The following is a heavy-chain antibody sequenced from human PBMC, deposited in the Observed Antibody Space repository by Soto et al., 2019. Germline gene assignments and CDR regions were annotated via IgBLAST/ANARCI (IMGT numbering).Heavy chain of an antibody. D-gene: IGHD1-26*01. CDR3: ARGSRRTFDY. V-gene: IGHV3-21*01. J-gene: IGHJ4*02. Sequence: EVQLVESGGGLVEPGGSLRLSCAASGFTFSDFTINWVRQAPGKGLQWVSSISSGGSFISYADSVTGRFTISRDNAKNSLYLQVDSLRAEDTAVFFCARGSRRTFDYWGQGTLVTVSS. CDR2: ISSGGSFI. CDR1: GFTFSDFT.